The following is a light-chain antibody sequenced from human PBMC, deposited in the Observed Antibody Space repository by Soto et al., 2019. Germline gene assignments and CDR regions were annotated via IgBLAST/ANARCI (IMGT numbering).Light chain of an antibody. CDR3: QHYSAWPLT. CDR2: GAS. V-gene: IGKV3-15*01. CDR1: HGIGTA. Sequence: EIVMTQSPATLSVSPGEGATLSCRASHGIGTALAWYQQKPGQTPRLLMYGASIRDTGVPARFSGSASWTEFTLTITSLQSEDFAVYYCQHYSAWPLTFGGGTKVESK. J-gene: IGKJ4*01.